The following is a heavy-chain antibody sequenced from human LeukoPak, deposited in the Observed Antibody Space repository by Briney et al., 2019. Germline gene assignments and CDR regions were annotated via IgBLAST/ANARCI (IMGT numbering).Heavy chain of an antibody. Sequence: PGGSLRLSCAASGFIFTNYFMSWVRQAPGKGLEWVASIKHDGSEKYYVDSVRGRFTISRDNTKNSLYLQMSSLRAEDTAVYYCARDYTGYFPWGQGTLVIVSS. CDR3: ARDYTGYFP. CDR2: IKHDGSEK. J-gene: IGHJ5*02. V-gene: IGHV3-7*01. D-gene: IGHD3-9*01. CDR1: GFIFTNYF.